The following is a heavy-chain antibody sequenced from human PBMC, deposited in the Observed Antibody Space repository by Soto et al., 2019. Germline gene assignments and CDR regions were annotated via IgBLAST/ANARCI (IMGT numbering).Heavy chain of an antibody. Sequence: EVQLVESGGGLDQPGGSLKLSCAASGFTFSGSAMHWVRQASGKGLEWVGRIRSKANSYATAYAASVKGRFTSSRDDSKNTAYLQMNSMKTEDTALYYCTTTVWFGESSGDYWGQGTLVTVSS. CDR1: GFTFSGSA. J-gene: IGHJ4*02. D-gene: IGHD3-10*01. CDR3: TTTVWFGESSGDY. CDR2: IRSKANSYAT. V-gene: IGHV3-73*01.